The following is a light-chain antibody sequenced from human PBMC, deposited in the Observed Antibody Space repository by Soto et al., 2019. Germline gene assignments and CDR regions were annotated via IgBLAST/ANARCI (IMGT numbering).Light chain of an antibody. V-gene: IGKV1-5*01. J-gene: IGKJ1*01. CDR1: QNILTW. CDR2: DAS. CDR3: QQYNSYWT. Sequence: DIQMTQSPSTLSSSLGDRVTIPCRASQNILTWLAWYQQKPGKAPKLLIYDASSLESGVPSSFIGSRSRTEVTVTIFSLPPDDFPPYYCQQYNSYWTFGQGTKVDIK.